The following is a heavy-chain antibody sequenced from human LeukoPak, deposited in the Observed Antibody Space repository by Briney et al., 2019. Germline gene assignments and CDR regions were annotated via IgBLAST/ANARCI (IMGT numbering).Heavy chain of an antibody. CDR2: LYYSGST. CDR3: VRDRFAAGTTNYYYYTDV. Sequence: ASETLSLTCNVSGDSISSSRYYWGWIRQPPGKGLEWIGSLYYSGSTYYSSSLKSRVTISADTSRNQFSLKLTTVTAADTAVYYCVRDRFAAGTTNYYYYTDVWGKGTTVTVSS. J-gene: IGHJ6*03. V-gene: IGHV4-39*07. D-gene: IGHD1-7*01. CDR1: GDSISSSRYY.